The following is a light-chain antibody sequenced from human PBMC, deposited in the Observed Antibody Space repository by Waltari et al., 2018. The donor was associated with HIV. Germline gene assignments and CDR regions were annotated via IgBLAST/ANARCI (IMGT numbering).Light chain of an antibody. CDR3: QVWDGSSDHPKVV. V-gene: IGLV3-21*02. J-gene: IGLJ2*01. CDR2: DDS. Sequence: SYVLTQPPSVSVAPGQTATITCGGNNIGNKNVQWYQQKPGQAPGLVVYDDSDRPSGIPERFSGSNSGNTATLTISRVEVGDEADYYCQVWDGSSDHPKVVLGGGTKLTVL. CDR1: NIGNKN.